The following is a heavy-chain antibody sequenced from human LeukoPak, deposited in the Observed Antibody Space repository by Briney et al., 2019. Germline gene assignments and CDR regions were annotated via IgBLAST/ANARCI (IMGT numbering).Heavy chain of an antibody. D-gene: IGHD5-12*01. J-gene: IGHJ4*02. Sequence: SETLSLTCTVSGGSISSGGYYWSWIRQSPGKGLEWIGEINHSGSTNYNPSLKSRVTISVDTSKNQFSLKLSSVTAADTAVYYCARHPDSGYDYWNYWGQGTLVTVSS. CDR1: GGSISSGGYY. CDR2: INHSGST. CDR3: ARHPDSGYDYWNY. V-gene: IGHV4-39*01.